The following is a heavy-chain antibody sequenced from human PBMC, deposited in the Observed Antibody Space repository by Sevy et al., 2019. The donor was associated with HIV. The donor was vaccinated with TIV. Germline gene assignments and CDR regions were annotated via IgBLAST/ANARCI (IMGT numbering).Heavy chain of an antibody. V-gene: IGHV3-21*01. J-gene: IGHJ6*03. D-gene: IGHD2-15*01. CDR3: ARVEAYCSGGSCNYYYYYMDV. Sequence: GGSLRLSCAASGFTFSSYSMNWVRQAPGKGLEWVSSISSSSSYIYYADSVKGRFTISRDNAKNSLYLQMNSLRAEDTAVYYCARVEAYCSGGSCNYYYYYMDVWGKGTTVTVSS. CDR1: GFTFSSYS. CDR2: ISSSSSYI.